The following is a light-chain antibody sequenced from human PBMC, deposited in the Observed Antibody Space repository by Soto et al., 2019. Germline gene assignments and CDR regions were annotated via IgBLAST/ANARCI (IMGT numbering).Light chain of an antibody. Sequence: QSALTQPASVSGSPGQSITISCTGTSSDVGGYNYVSWYQQHPGKAPKLIIYEVSNRPSGVSNRFSGSKSGNTASLTISGLQAEDEADHYCSSYTTSSTWVFGGGTKLTVL. V-gene: IGLV2-14*01. CDR3: SSYTTSSTWV. CDR1: SSDVGGYNY. CDR2: EVS. J-gene: IGLJ3*02.